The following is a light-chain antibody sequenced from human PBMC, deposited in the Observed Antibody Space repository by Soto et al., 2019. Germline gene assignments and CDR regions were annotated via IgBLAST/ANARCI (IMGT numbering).Light chain of an antibody. CDR1: QSISSS. CDR3: QQYNSWLWT. J-gene: IGKJ1*01. Sequence: EVVMTQSPATLSVSPGESATLSCRASQSISSSKLAWYQQNPSQAPRLLLFGVSNRATGIPARFSGSGSGTEFSLTISSLQSEDSAVYYCQQYNSWLWTFGQGTKV. CDR2: GVS. V-gene: IGKV3-15*01.